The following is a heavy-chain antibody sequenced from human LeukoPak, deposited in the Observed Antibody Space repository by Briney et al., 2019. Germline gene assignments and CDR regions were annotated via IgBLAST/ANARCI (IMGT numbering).Heavy chain of an antibody. V-gene: IGHV1-69*04. CDR2: IIPIFGIA. Sequence: ASVKVSCKASGGTFSSYAISWVRQAPGQGLEWMGRIIPIFGIANYAQKFQGRVTITADKSTSTAYMELSSLRSEDTAVYYCAFEAYGGPTPGNYWGQGTLDTVSS. D-gene: IGHD4-23*01. CDR3: AFEAYGGPTPGNY. CDR1: GGTFSSYA. J-gene: IGHJ4*02.